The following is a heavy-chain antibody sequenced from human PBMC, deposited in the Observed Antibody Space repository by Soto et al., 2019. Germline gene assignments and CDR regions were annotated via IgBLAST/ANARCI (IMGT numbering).Heavy chain of an antibody. CDR2: IWYDGSNK. D-gene: IGHD5-18*01. J-gene: IGHJ4*02. V-gene: IGHV3-33*01. Sequence: GGSLRLSCAASGFTFSSYGMHWVRQAPGKGLEWVAVIWYDGSNKYYADSVKGRFTISRDNSKNTLYLQMNSLRAEDTAVYYCASQRGYSYGFPGFFFDYWGQGTLVTVSS. CDR3: ASQRGYSYGFPGFFFDY. CDR1: GFTFSSYG.